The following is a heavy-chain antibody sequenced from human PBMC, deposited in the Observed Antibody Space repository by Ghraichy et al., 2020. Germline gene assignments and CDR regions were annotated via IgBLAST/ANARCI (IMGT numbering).Heavy chain of an antibody. V-gene: IGHV3-15*01. CDR3: TTDPAAMYFEN. D-gene: IGHD2-2*01. CDR2: IRSRADGGKT. J-gene: IGHJ4*02. CDR1: GFTFSDAW. Sequence: GESPNISCAASGFTFSDAWMSWVRQVPGKGLEWVGRIRSRADGGKTDYAAPVQGRFTISRDDSKDTLYLQMSSLEIEDTAVYYCTTDPAAMYFENWGQGTLVTVSP.